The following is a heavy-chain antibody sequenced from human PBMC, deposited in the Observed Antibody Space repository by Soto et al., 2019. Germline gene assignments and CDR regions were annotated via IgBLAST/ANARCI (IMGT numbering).Heavy chain of an antibody. CDR3: ARGTGASGTYHYFFDY. Sequence: SETLSLTCTVSGGSLSSYWWSWILQPPGKGLEWIGYIYYTGSTNYNPSLKSRVTISLDASKNQFSLNLNSATAADTAVYYCARGTGASGTYHYFFDYWGPGTLVPVSS. V-gene: IGHV4-59*01. CDR2: IYYTGST. J-gene: IGHJ4*02. CDR1: GGSLSSYW. D-gene: IGHD3-10*01.